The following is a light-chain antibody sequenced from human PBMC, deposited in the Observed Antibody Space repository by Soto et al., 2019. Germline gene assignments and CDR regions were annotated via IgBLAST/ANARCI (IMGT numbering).Light chain of an antibody. CDR2: DNN. CDR3: ATWDYSLTGEV. Sequence: QSVLMQPPSVSAAPGQKVTISCSGSSSNIGNNYVSWYQQLPGTAPKLLIYDNNKRPSGIPDRFSGSKSGTSGTLDITGLQTGDEADYYCATWDYSLTGEVFGGGTKLTVL. V-gene: IGLV1-51*01. J-gene: IGLJ2*01. CDR1: SSNIGNNY.